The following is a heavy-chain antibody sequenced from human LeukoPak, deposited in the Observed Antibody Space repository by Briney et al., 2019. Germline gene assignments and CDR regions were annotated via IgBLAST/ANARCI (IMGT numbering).Heavy chain of an antibody. V-gene: IGHV1-69*13. J-gene: IGHJ4*02. CDR2: IIPIFGTR. D-gene: IGHD3-10*01. CDR1: GGTFSSYG. CDR3: ARGAPYYYGSGSY. Sequence: SVKVSCKASGGTFSSYGFSWVRQAPGQGLEWMGGIIPIFGTRKYAQKFQGRVMITADESTSTAYMELGSLRSEDTAVYYCARGAPYYYGSGSYWGQGTLVTVSS.